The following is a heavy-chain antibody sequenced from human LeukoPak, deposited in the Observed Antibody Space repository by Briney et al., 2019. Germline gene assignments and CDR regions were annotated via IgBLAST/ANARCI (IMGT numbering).Heavy chain of an antibody. V-gene: IGHV3-23*01. CDR2: ISGSGGGT. D-gene: IGHD3-10*01. J-gene: IGHJ4*02. Sequence: GGSLRLSCAASGFTFSSSAMSWVRQPPGKGLAWVSTISGSGGGTYYADSVKGRFTISRDNSKNTLYLQMNSLRAEDTAVFYCGKLFYSSGMYHFDYWGQGTLVTVSS. CDR3: GKLFYSSGMYHFDY. CDR1: GFTFSSSA.